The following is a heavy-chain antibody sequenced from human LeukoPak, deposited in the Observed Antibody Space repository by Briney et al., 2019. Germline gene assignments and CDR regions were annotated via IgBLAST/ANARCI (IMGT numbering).Heavy chain of an antibody. CDR2: IYYSGST. Sequence: LRLSCAASGFTFSSYAMSWIRQHPGKGLEWIGYIYYSGSTYYNPSLKSRVTMSVDTSKNQFSLKLSSVTAADTAVYYCARGLLTARARDAFDIWGQGTMVTVSS. V-gene: IGHV4-31*02. J-gene: IGHJ3*02. CDR1: GFTFSSYA. CDR3: ARGLLTARARDAFDI. D-gene: IGHD7-27*01.